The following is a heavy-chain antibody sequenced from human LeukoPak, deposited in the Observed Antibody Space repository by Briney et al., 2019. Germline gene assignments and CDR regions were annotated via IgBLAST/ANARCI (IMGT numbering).Heavy chain of an antibody. CDR3: ARDHLVGMPYS. V-gene: IGHV3-7*01. CDR1: GFTFSSYS. J-gene: IGHJ4*02. CDR2: IKQDGSEK. Sequence: GGSLRLSCAASGFTFSSYSMNWVRQAPGKGLEWVANIKQDGSEKYYVDSVKGRFTISRDNAKNSLYLQMNSLRAEDTAVYYCARDHLVGMPYSWGQGTLVTVSS. D-gene: IGHD1-26*01.